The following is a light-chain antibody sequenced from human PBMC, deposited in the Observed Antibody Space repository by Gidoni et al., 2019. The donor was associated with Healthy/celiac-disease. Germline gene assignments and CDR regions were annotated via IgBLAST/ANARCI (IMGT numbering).Light chain of an antibody. CDR2: GAS. CDR1: QAINSN. J-gene: IGKJ4*01. V-gene: IGKV3-15*01. CDR3: HQYRNWPSLT. Sequence: EVVMTQSPAIVSVSPGDTATLPCRASQAINSNLAWYQQRPGQAPRLLIYGASTRATGIPARFSGSGSGTEFTLTISSLQFEDFAVYYCHQYRNWPSLTFGGGTKVDIK.